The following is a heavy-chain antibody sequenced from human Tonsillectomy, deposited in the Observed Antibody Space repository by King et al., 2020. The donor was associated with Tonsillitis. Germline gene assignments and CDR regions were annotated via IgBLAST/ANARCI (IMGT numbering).Heavy chain of an antibody. Sequence: QLVQSGAEVKEPGSSVKVSCTASGGSFNNHAFSWVRQAPGQGLDWIGGIVPLFGTPRYAQKLQGRVTITADEYTRTGYMELSGLRSEDTALYYCARGKLEDSSGYLVRDGFDIWGQGTVVIVSS. CDR2: IVPLFGTP. CDR3: ARGKLEDSSGYLVRDGFDI. V-gene: IGHV1-69*01. CDR1: GGSFNNHA. J-gene: IGHJ3*02. D-gene: IGHD3-22*01.